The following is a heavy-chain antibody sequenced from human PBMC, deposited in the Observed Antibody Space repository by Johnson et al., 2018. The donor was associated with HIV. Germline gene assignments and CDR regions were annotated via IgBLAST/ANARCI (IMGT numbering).Heavy chain of an antibody. J-gene: IGHJ3*01. Sequence: VQLVESGGGLVQPGGSLRLSCAASGFTFSSYDMHWVRQATGKGLEWVSAIGTAGDTYYPGSVKGRFTISRDNSKNTLYLQMNSLRAEDTAVYYCARSGRPLVVVTAYDAFDVWGQGTMVTVSS. CDR3: ARSGRPLVVVTAYDAFDV. CDR2: IGTAGDT. CDR1: GFTFSSYD. D-gene: IGHD2-15*01. V-gene: IGHV3-13*01.